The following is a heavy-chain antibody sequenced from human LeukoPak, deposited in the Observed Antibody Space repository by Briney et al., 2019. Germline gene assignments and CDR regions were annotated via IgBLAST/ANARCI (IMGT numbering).Heavy chain of an antibody. Sequence: PSETLSLTCTVSGGSISSYYWSWIRQPPGKGLEWIGYIYYSGSTNYNPSLKSRVTISVDTSKNQFSLKLSSVTAADTAVYYCARTLPRQAMVDYWGQGTLVTVSS. J-gene: IGHJ4*02. CDR1: GGSISSYY. D-gene: IGHD5-18*01. CDR2: IYYSGST. CDR3: ARTLPRQAMVDY. V-gene: IGHV4-59*01.